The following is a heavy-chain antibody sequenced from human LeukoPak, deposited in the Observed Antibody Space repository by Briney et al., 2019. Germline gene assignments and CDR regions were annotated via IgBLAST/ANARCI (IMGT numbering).Heavy chain of an antibody. Sequence: ASQTLSLTCSVSGGSMRSDSSFWSWIRQPAGKGLEWIGRIYAAGNTNYNPSLERRVTISVDTSKNQFSLELTSVTAADTAVYYCARELGSDYGGYSPWGQGTLVTVSS. CDR1: GGSMRSDSSF. V-gene: IGHV4-61*02. J-gene: IGHJ5*02. CDR2: IYAAGNT. CDR3: ARELGSDYGGYSP. D-gene: IGHD4-23*01.